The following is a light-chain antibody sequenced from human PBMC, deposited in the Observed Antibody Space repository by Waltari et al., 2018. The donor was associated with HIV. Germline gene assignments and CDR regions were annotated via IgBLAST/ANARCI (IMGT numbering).Light chain of an antibody. CDR1: AMPTHY. CDR2: KET. Sequence: SYELTQPPSVSVSPGQTARITCSGDAMPTHYAYWYQQRAGQAPVLLIYKETERPSGIPQRFSGSSSGTTVTLTISGVQAEDEADYYCQSADNSGSYSVVFGGGTKLSVL. V-gene: IGLV3-25*03. J-gene: IGLJ2*01. CDR3: QSADNSGSYSVV.